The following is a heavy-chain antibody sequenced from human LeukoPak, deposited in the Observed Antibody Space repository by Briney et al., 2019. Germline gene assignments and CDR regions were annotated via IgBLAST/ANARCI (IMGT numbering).Heavy chain of an antibody. V-gene: IGHV3-23*01. D-gene: IGHD6-19*01. J-gene: IGHJ4*02. CDR1: GFTFSAYG. CDR2: ISGSGGRT. CDR3: VKGAGAVTDSLDY. Sequence: GRSLRLSCAASGFTFSAYGIHWVRQAPGKGLDWVSIISGSGGRTYYADSVKGRFTISRDNSNNTLYLQMDSLRGDDTAVYYCVKGAGAVTDSLDYWGRGTLVTVSS.